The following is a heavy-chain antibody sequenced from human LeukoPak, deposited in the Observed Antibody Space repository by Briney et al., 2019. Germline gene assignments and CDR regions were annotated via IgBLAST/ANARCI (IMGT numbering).Heavy chain of an antibody. V-gene: IGHV5-51*01. CDR1: GHNFTTYW. J-gene: IGHJ4*02. CDR2: IYPDDSDT. D-gene: IGHD6-19*01. CDR3: ARRPAGAAGLFFDY. Sequence: GDSLKISCEASGHNFTTYWIAWVRQMPGKGLECMGIIYPDDSDTRYSPSFQGQVSISADKSIHTAYLQWSSLKAPDTAMYYCARRPAGAAGLFFDYWGQGALVTVSS.